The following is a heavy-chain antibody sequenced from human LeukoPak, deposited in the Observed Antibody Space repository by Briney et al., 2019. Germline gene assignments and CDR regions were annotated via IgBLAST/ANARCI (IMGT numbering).Heavy chain of an antibody. J-gene: IGHJ5*02. CDR3: ARLSFLDWFDP. Sequence: GGSLRLSCAASGFIFSSYSMNWVRQAPGKGLEWVSSISSSNSHIYYADSVKGRFTISRDNAKNSLYLQMNSLRAEDTAVYYCARLSFLDWFDPWGQGTLVTVSS. V-gene: IGHV3-21*01. CDR2: ISSSNSHI. D-gene: IGHD3-3*02. CDR1: GFIFSSYS.